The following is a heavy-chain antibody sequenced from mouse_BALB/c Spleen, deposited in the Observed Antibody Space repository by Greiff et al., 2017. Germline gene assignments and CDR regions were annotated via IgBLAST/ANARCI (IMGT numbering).Heavy chain of an antibody. D-gene: IGHD2-1*01. J-gene: IGHJ4*01. CDR3: ARGRYYGNLEAMDY. V-gene: IGHV5-6-5*01. Sequence: EVQLVESGGGLVKPGGSLKLSCAASGFTFSSYAMSWVHQTPEKRLEWVASISSGGSTYYPDSVKGRFTISRDNARNILYLQMSSLRSEDTAMYYCARGRYYGNLEAMDYWGQGTSVTVSS. CDR2: ISSGGST. CDR1: GFTFSSYA.